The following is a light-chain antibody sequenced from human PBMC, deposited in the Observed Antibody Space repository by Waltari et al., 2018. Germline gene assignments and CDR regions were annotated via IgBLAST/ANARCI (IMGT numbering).Light chain of an antibody. CDR3: TSYISGTTLVI. CDR2: EVS. Sequence: GSPGQSITISCTGISSDLNGYNYVSWYQKYPGKAPKLIIYEVSNRPSGVSNHFSGSKSGNTASLSISGLQAEDEADYYCTSYISGTTLVIFGGGTKLTVL. V-gene: IGLV2-14*01. CDR1: SSDLNGYNY. J-gene: IGLJ2*01.